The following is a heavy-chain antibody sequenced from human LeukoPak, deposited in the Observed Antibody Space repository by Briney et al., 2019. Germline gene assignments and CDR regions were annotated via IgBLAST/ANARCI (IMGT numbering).Heavy chain of an antibody. J-gene: IGHJ6*03. CDR3: AREEQQLVRGYYYYYMDV. Sequence: SETLSLTCTVSGGSISSHYWSWIRQPPGKGLEWIGYIYYSGSTNYNPSLKSRVTISVDTSKNQFSLKLSSVTAADTAVYYCAREEQQLVRGYYYYYMDVWGKGTTVTVSS. V-gene: IGHV4-59*11. D-gene: IGHD6-13*01. CDR2: IYYSGST. CDR1: GGSISSHY.